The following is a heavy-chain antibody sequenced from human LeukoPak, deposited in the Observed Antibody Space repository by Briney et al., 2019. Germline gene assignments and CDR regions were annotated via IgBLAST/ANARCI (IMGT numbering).Heavy chain of an antibody. CDR3: ATYGSGFGY. J-gene: IGHJ4*02. CDR1: GFTFGSYG. V-gene: IGHV3-23*01. D-gene: IGHD3-10*01. CDR2: ILGSGGRT. Sequence: PGGSLRLSCAASGFTFGSYGMSWVRQAPGKGLEWVSVILGSGGRTFYADSVKGRFTISRDNSNNTLYLQMNSLRGDDTAVYYCATYGSGFGYWGQGTLVTVS.